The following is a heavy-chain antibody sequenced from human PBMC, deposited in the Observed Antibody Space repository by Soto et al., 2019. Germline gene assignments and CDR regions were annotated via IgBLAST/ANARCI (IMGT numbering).Heavy chain of an antibody. Sequence: GASVKVSCKASGYTFTDYGISWVRQAPGQGLEWMGWISAYNDNTKYAQKLQGRVTMTTDTSTSTVYMELRSLRSDDTAVYYCAREYCSGTSCYGPDGWGQGTTVTVSS. V-gene: IGHV1-18*04. D-gene: IGHD2-2*01. CDR3: AREYCSGTSCYGPDG. J-gene: IGHJ6*02. CDR1: GYTFTDYG. CDR2: ISAYNDNT.